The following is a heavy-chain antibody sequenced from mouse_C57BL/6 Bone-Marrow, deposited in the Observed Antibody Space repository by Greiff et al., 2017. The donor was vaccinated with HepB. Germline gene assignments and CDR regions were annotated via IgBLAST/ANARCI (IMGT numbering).Heavy chain of an antibody. CDR3: TREDWDEAY. J-gene: IGHJ3*01. Sequence: EVKLVESGEGLVKPGGSLKLSCAASGFTFSSYAMPWVRQTPEKRLEWVAYISSGGDYIYYADTVKGRFTISRDNARNTLYLQMSSLKSEDTAMYYCTREDWDEAYWGQGTLVTVSA. CDR1: GFTFSSYA. V-gene: IGHV5-9-1*02. CDR2: ISSGGDYI. D-gene: IGHD4-1*01.